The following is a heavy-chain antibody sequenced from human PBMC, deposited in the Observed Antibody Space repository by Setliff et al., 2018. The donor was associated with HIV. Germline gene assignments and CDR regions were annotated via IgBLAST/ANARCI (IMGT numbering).Heavy chain of an antibody. CDR3: ARVLKGYSSSYEAFDI. D-gene: IGHD6-13*01. Sequence: GASVKVSCKTSSGTFTTYAFSWVRQAPGQGLEWMGGIIPILNVAKYPQKFHGRVTITADKSTSTVYMELSSLRSEDTAMYYCARVLKGYSSSYEAFDIWGQGTKVTVSS. J-gene: IGHJ3*02. V-gene: IGHV1-69*10. CDR1: SGTFTTYA. CDR2: IIPILNVA.